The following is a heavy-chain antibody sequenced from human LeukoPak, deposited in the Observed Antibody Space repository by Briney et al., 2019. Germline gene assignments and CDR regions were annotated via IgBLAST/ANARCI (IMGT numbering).Heavy chain of an antibody. V-gene: IGHV3-7*01. D-gene: IGHD3-3*02. CDR3: ARHFSTYSYGLDV. CDR2: INPDGSAK. J-gene: IGHJ6*02. Sequence: PGGSLRLSCVASGFTFSNFWMSWVRQAPGKGLEWVANINPDGSAKYYVDSVRGRFTISRDNAENSLYLQMNSLRPEDTAVYYCARHFSTYSYGLDVWGQGTTVTVSS. CDR1: GFTFSNFW.